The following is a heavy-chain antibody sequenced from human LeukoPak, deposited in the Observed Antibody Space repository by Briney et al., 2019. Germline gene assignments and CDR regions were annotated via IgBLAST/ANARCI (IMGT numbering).Heavy chain of an antibody. CDR2: INHSGST. J-gene: IGHJ4*02. CDR1: GFTFSSYS. V-gene: IGHV4-34*01. CDR3: AREAYYYGSGSYYELDY. Sequence: GSLRLSCAASGFTFSSYSMNWVRQPPGKGLEWIGEINHSGSTNYNPSLKSRVTISVDTSKNQFSLKLSSVTAADTAVYYCAREAYYYGSGSYYELDYWGQGTLVTVSS. D-gene: IGHD3-10*01.